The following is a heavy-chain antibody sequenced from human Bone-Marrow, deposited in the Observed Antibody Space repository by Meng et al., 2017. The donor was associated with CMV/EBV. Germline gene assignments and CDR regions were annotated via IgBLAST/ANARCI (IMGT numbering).Heavy chain of an antibody. D-gene: IGHD6-13*01. CDR1: GFTFSSYW. Sequence: GESPKISCAASGFTFSSYWMHWVRQAPGKGLVWVSRINSDGSSTSYADSVKGRFTISRDNAKNTLYLQMNSLRAEDTAVYYCARGTSIAAAGFDPWGQGTLVTVSS. V-gene: IGHV3-74*01. J-gene: IGHJ5*02. CDR3: ARGTSIAAAGFDP. CDR2: INSDGSST.